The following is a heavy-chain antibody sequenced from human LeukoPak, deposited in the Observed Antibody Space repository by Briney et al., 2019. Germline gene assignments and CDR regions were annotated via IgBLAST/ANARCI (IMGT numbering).Heavy chain of an antibody. CDR3: AKGAIAALNAYFDY. J-gene: IGHJ4*02. V-gene: IGHV3-23*01. CDR1: GFTFSSSA. Sequence: GGSLRLSCAASGFTFSSSAMSWVRQAPGKGLEWVSAISGSGGNTYYADSVKGRFTISRDNSKNTLYLQMNSLRAEDTAVYYCAKGAIAALNAYFDYWGQGTLVTVSS. D-gene: IGHD2-15*01. CDR2: ISGSGGNT.